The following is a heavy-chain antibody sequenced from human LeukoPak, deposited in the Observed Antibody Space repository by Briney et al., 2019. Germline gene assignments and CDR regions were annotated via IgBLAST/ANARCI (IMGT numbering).Heavy chain of an antibody. CDR1: GFTFSSYS. CDR2: ISSSSSTI. J-gene: IGHJ5*02. CDR3: ARDLGVTDPGWFDP. D-gene: IGHD3-16*01. V-gene: IGHV3-48*04. Sequence: TGGSLRLSCAASGFTFSSYSMNWVRQAPGKGLEWVSYISSSSSTIYYADSVKGRFTISRDNAKNSLYLQMNSLRAEDTAVYYCARDLGVTDPGWFDPWGQGTLVTVSS.